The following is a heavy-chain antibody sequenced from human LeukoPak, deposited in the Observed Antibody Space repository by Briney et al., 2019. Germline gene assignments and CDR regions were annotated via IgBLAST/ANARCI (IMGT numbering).Heavy chain of an antibody. Sequence: SETLSLTCAVYGGSFSGYYWSWIRQPPGKGLEWIGEINHSGSTNYNPSLKSRVTISVDTSKNQFSLKLSSVTAADTAVYYCARAEIKLYNQRRYYFDSWGQGTLLTVSS. J-gene: IGHJ4*02. CDR3: ARAEIKLYNQRRYYFDS. CDR2: INHSGST. D-gene: IGHD3-16*02. CDR1: GGSFSGYY. V-gene: IGHV4-34*01.